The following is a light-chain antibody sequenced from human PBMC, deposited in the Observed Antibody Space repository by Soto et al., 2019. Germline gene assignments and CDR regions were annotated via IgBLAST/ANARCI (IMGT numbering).Light chain of an antibody. J-gene: IGLJ3*02. CDR2: EDD. CDR3: VTWDTSLSAGV. V-gene: IGLV1-51*02. CDR1: XXNIGNNY. Sequence: QSVLTQPPSVSAAPGQTVTISCSGXXXNIGNNYVSWYQQVPGTAPKLLIYEDDKRPSGTPDRFSGSKSGTSTTLAITGLQTGDEADYYCVTWDTSLSAGVFGGGTKLTVL.